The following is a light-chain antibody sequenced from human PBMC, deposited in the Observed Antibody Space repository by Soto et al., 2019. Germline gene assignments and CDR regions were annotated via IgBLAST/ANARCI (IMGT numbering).Light chain of an antibody. Sequence: DIQMTQSPSTLSSSVGDRFTIAFRASQSISSWLAWYQQKPGKAPKLLIYDASSLESGVPSRFSGSGSGTEFTLTISSLQPDDFATYYCQQYNSYSPTFGQGTKVDNK. CDR2: DAS. CDR3: QQYNSYSPT. V-gene: IGKV1-5*01. CDR1: QSISSW. J-gene: IGKJ1*01.